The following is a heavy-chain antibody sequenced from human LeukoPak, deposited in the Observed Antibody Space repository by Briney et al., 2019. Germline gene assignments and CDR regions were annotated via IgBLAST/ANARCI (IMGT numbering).Heavy chain of an antibody. CDR1: GYTFTNYG. CDR3: ARMAYDILTGYFQPNWFDP. V-gene: IGHV1-18*01. J-gene: IGHJ5*02. CDR2: ISGYNGKT. D-gene: IGHD3-9*01. Sequence: ASVKVSCKASGYTFTNYGISWVRQAPGQGLEWMGWISGYNGKTKYAQKLQGRVTVTTDTSTSTAYMELRSLRSDDTAVYYCARMAYDILTGYFQPNWFDPWGQGTLVIVSS.